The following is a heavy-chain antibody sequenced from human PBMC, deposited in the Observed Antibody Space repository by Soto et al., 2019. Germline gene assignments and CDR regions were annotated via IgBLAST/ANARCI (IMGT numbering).Heavy chain of an antibody. J-gene: IGHJ6*02. Sequence: GGSLRLSCAASGFTFSSYAMHWVRQAPGKGLEWVAVISYDGSNKYYADSVKGRFTISRDNSKNTLYLQMNSLRAEDTAVYYCARLGGAYYYYYGMDVWGQGTTVTVPS. CDR1: GFTFSSYA. V-gene: IGHV3-30-3*01. CDR3: ARLGGAYYYYYGMDV. D-gene: IGHD3-16*01. CDR2: ISYDGSNK.